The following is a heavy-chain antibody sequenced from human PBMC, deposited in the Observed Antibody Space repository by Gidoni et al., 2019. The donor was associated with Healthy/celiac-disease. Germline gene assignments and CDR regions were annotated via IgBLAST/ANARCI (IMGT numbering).Heavy chain of an antibody. V-gene: IGHV4-34*01. D-gene: IGHD6-25*01. CDR3: APRGSSAGAASWFDP. CDR2: INHSGST. CDR1: VGSFSGYY. J-gene: IGHJ5*02. Sequence: QVQLQQWGAGLFKPSETLSLTCAVYVGSFSGYYWRWIRQPPGKGLEWIGEINHSGSTNYNPSLKSRVTISVDTSKNQFSLKLSSVTAADTAVYYCAPRGSSAGAASWFDPWGQGTLVTVSS.